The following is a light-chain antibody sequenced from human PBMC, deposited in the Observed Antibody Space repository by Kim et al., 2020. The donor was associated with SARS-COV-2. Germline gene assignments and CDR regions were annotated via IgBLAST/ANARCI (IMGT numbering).Light chain of an antibody. V-gene: IGLV1-47*01. CDR3: ATWDDSLSVVV. CDR1: SSNVGTNY. J-gene: IGLJ2*01. Sequence: QSVLTQPSSASGTPGQRITIPCSGSSSNVGTNYLYWYQELAGTAPKLLIYRNNQRPSGVPDRFSGSKSGTSASLAISGLRSEDEADYYCATWDDSLSVVVFGGGTKVTVL. CDR2: RNN.